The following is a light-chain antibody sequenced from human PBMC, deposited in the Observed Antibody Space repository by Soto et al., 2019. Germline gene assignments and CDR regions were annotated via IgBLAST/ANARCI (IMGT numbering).Light chain of an antibody. CDR1: QSVSSSY. CDR2: DAS. V-gene: IGKV3-20*01. J-gene: IGKJ5*01. Sequence: EIVLTQSPGTLSLSPGERATLSCRVSQSVSSSYLAWYQQKPGQAPRLLIYDASSRATGIPDRISGSVSGTDFTLTISSLEPGDFAVYYCQQYGSSPITFGQGTRLEIK. CDR3: QQYGSSPIT.